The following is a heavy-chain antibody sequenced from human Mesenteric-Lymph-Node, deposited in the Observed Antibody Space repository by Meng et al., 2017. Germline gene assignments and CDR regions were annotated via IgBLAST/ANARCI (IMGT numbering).Heavy chain of an antibody. V-gene: IGHV5-51*01. J-gene: IGHJ3*02. CDR1: GYSFTSYW. Sequence: GESLKISCKGSGYSFTSYWIGWVRQMPGKGLEWMGIIYPGDSDTRYSPSFQGQVTISADKSISTAYLQWSSLKASDTAMYYCAIPEIVGATHDAFDIWGQGTMVTVSS. CDR2: IYPGDSDT. D-gene: IGHD1-26*01. CDR3: AIPEIVGATHDAFDI.